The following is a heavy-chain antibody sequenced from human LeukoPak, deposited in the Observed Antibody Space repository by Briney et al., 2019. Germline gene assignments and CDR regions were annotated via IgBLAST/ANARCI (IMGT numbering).Heavy chain of an antibody. CDR1: GYTFTGYY. V-gene: IGHV1-2*02. D-gene: IGHD5-12*01. Sequence: GASVKVSCKASGYTFTGYYMHWVRQAPGQGLEWMGWINPNSGGTNYAQKFQGRVTMTRDTSISTAYMDLSRLRSDDTAVYYCARAMDIVATINTYWGQGTLVTVSS. CDR3: ARAMDIVATINTY. J-gene: IGHJ4*02. CDR2: INPNSGGT.